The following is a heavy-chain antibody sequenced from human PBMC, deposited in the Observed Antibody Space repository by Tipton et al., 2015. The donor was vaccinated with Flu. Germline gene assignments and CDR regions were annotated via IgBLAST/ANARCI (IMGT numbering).Heavy chain of an antibody. V-gene: IGHV3-30*04. Sequence: SLRLSCAASGFTFSTYDMYWVRQAPGKGLEWVALISFDGDNKSYADSVKGRFTISRDKSESTVYLQMNSLRAEDTAVFYCARVFPCVDASGSLACDYLEYWGQGTLVTVSS. CDR2: ISFDGDNK. J-gene: IGHJ4*02. CDR1: GFTFSTYD. D-gene: IGHD3-10*01. CDR3: ARVFPCVDASGSLACDYLEY.